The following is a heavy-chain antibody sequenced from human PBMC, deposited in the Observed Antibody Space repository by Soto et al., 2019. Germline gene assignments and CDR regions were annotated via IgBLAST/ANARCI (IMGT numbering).Heavy chain of an antibody. CDR2: IIPIFGTA. CDR3: ARVSYCSGGSCYGHAFDI. V-gene: IGHV1-69*12. J-gene: IGHJ3*02. D-gene: IGHD2-15*01. Sequence: QVQLVQSGAEVKKPGSSVKVSCKASGGTFSSYAISWVRQAPGQGLEWMGGIIPIFGTANYGQKFQGRVTITADESTSTAYRELSSRRSEDTAVYYFARVSYCSGGSCYGHAFDIWGQGTMVTVSS. CDR1: GGTFSSYA.